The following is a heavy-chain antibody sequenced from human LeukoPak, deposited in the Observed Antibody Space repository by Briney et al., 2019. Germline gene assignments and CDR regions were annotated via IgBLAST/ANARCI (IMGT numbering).Heavy chain of an antibody. V-gene: IGHV3-74*03. Sequence: GGSLRLSCAASGFTFSDYWMHWVRHAPGKGLEWVARIYSDVRRIKYADSVKGRFTISRDNAKNTLYLQMNALRVEDTAVYYCATSPVISRDWGQGTLVTVSS. D-gene: IGHD2-21*01. CDR2: IYSDVRRI. J-gene: IGHJ4*02. CDR1: GFTFSDYW. CDR3: ATSPVISRD.